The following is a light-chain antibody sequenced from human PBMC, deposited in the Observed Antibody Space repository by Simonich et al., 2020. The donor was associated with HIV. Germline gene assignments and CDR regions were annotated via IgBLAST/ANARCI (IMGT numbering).Light chain of an antibody. Sequence: DIVMTQSPDSLAVSLGERATINCKSSQSVLYSSNNKNYLVWYQQKPGQPPKLLIYGASTRESGVPDRFSGSGSGTDFTLTISSLQAEDVAVYYCQQYYITPQTFGQGTKVEIK. V-gene: IGKV4-1*01. CDR3: QQYYITPQT. CDR1: QSVLYSSNNKNY. J-gene: IGKJ1*01. CDR2: GAS.